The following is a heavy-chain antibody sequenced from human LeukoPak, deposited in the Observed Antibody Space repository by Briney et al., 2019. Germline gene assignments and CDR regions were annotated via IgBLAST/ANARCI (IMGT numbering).Heavy chain of an antibody. D-gene: IGHD3-3*01. V-gene: IGHV3-7*01. Sequence: GGSLRLSCAASGFTFSSYWMSWVRQAPGKGLEWVANIKQDGSEKYYVDSVKGRFTISRDNAKNSLYLQMNSLRAEDTAVYYCARDRDLYYDFWSGQHDAFDIWGQGTMVTVSS. CDR1: GFTFSSYW. CDR2: IKQDGSEK. J-gene: IGHJ3*02. CDR3: ARDRDLYYDFWSGQHDAFDI.